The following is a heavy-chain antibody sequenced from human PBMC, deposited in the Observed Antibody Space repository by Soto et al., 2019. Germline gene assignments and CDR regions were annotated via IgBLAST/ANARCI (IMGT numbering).Heavy chain of an antibody. J-gene: IGHJ4*02. CDR1: GYTFTSYD. CDR3: ARGGSPHFDY. V-gene: IGHV1-8*01. Sequence: QVQLVQSGAEVKKPGASVKVSCKASGYTFTSYDINWVRQATGQGLEWMGWMNPNSGNTGYAQKFQGRATMIRNTSIRTAYIELRSMRFEDTDVYYCARGGSPHFDYWGQGTLVTVSS. CDR2: MNPNSGNT.